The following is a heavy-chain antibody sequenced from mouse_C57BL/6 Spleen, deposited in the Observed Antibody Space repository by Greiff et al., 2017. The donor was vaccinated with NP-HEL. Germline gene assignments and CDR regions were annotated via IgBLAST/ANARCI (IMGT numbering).Heavy chain of an antibody. CDR1: GYAFSSSW. CDR3: ARGGPRLWFAY. CDR2: IYPGDGDT. Sequence: VQLQQSGPELVKPGASVKISCKASGYAFSSSWMNWVKQRPGKGLEWIGRIYPGDGDTNYNGKFKGKATLTADISSSTAYMQLSSLTSEDSAVYFCARGGPRLWFAYWGQGTLVTVSA. J-gene: IGHJ3*01. V-gene: IGHV1-82*01.